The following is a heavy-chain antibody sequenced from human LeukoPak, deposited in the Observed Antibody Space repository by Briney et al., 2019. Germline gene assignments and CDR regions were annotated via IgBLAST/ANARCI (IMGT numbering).Heavy chain of an antibody. CDR2: INPNSGGT. V-gene: IGHV1-2*02. D-gene: IGHD6-6*01. CDR3: ARVRSSRIRSFGY. J-gene: IGHJ4*02. Sequence: GASVKVSCKASGYTFTGYYMHWVRQAPGQGLEWMGWINPNSGGTNYAQKFQGRVTMTRDTSISTAYMELSRLRSDDTAVYYCARVRSSRIRSFGYWGQGTLVTVSS. CDR1: GYTFTGYY.